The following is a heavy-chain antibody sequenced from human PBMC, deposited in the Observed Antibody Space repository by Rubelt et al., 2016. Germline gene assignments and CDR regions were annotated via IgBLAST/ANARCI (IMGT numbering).Heavy chain of an antibody. D-gene: IGHD6-19*01. CDR2: IYHSGST. J-gene: IGHJ4*02. CDR3: ARRRIMGSVWTFDY. Sequence: QVQLQESGPGLVKPSETLSLTCTVSAGSISSYYWSWIRQPPGKGLEWIGYIYHSGSTNSNPSLKSRVTISVDTSKNQFSSKLSSVTAADTAVYYCARRRIMGSVWTFDYWGQGTLVTVSS. V-gene: IGHV4-59*12. CDR1: AGSISSYY.